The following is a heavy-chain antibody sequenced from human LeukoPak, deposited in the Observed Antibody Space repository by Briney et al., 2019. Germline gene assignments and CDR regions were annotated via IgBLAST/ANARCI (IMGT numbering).Heavy chain of an antibody. CDR3: AKVTNYDILTGYVGVFDY. D-gene: IGHD3-9*01. Sequence: PSETLSLTCIISGGSISDYYWGWIRQPPGKGLEWIGYVHSNGDTDYNPSLRSRLTILLDTSKKDFSLKVSSVTAADTAVYYCAKVTNYDILTGYVGVFDYWGQGTLVTVSS. CDR1: GGSISDYY. V-gene: IGHV4-59*01. CDR2: VHSNGDT. J-gene: IGHJ4*02.